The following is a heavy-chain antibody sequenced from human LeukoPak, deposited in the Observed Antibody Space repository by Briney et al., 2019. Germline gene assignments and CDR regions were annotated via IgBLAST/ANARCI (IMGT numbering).Heavy chain of an antibody. J-gene: IGHJ4*02. V-gene: IGHV4-34*01. CDR3: ARGHYDYVWGSYRYTGGFFDY. CDR1: GGSFSDYY. Sequence: SETLSLTCAVYGGSFSDYYWSWIRQPPGKGLEWIGEINHSGSTNYNPSLKSRVTISVDTSKNQFSLKLSSVTAADTAVYYCARGHYDYVWGSYRYTGGFFDYWGQGTLVTVSS. CDR2: INHSGST. D-gene: IGHD3-16*02.